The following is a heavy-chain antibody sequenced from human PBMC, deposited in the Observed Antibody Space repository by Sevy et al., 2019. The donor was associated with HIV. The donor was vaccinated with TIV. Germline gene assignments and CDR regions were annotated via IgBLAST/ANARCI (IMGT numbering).Heavy chain of an antibody. CDR2: ISAYNGNT. J-gene: IGHJ6*02. Sequence: ASVKVSCKASGYTFTSYGISWVRQAPGQGLEWMGWISAYNGNTNYAQKLQGRVTMTTDTSTSTAYMELRSLRSDDTAVYYWARDRYITPRCSSTSCPYYYYGMDVWGQGTTVTVSS. D-gene: IGHD2-2*01. CDR3: ARDRYITPRCSSTSCPYYYYGMDV. V-gene: IGHV1-18*01. CDR1: GYTFTSYG.